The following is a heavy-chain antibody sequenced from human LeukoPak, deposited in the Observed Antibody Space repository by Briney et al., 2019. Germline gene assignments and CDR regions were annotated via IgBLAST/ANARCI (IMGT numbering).Heavy chain of an antibody. V-gene: IGHV4-34*01. CDR3: ARGPFRGYSYGPPLDY. CDR1: GGSFSGYY. Sequence: PSETLSLTCAVYGGSFSGYYWSWIRQPPGKGLEWIGEINHSGSTNYNPSLKSRVTILVDTSKNQFSLKLSSVTAADTAVYYCARGPFRGYSYGPPLDYWGQGTLVTVSS. D-gene: IGHD5-18*01. J-gene: IGHJ4*02. CDR2: INHSGST.